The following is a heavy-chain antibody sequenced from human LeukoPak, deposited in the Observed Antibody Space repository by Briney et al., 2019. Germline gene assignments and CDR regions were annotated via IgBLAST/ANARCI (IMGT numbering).Heavy chain of an antibody. CDR2: IYSGGTT. CDR3: ARGGYSSSWYHFDY. CDR1: GFAVGSNY. J-gene: IGHJ4*02. Sequence: GGSLRLSCVASGFAVGSNYMSWVRQAPGKGLEWVSVIYSGGTTNYADSVKGRFTISRDNSKNTLFLQMNSLRAEDTAVYYCARGGYSSSWYHFDYWGQGTLVTVSS. D-gene: IGHD6-13*01. V-gene: IGHV3-53*01.